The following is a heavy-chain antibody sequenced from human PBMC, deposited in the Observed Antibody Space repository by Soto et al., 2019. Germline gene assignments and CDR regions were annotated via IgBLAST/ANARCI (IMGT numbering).Heavy chain of an antibody. CDR3: TTSNLGVDF. J-gene: IGHJ4*02. V-gene: IGHV3-15*01. CDR2: IKTKPDDGTI. D-gene: IGHD1-1*01. CDR1: GLIFSDVW. Sequence: GGSLRLSCAASGLIFSDVWMTWVRQAPGKGLEWVGRIKTKPDDGTIDYAAPVRGRFTISRDDSRNTLYLQMTSLTPDDTGVYYCTTSNLGVDFWGPGTLVTVSS.